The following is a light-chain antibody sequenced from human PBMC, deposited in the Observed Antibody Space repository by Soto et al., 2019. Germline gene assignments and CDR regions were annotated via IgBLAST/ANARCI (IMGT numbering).Light chain of an antibody. J-gene: IGKJ5*01. V-gene: IGKV1D-12*01. CDR2: AAS. Sequence: IEMTQSPSSVSASVGDRGTISCHGSRGISRSLAWYQQKPGKAPKLLIYAASSLQSGVPSRFSGSGFGTDFTLTISSLQPEDSAIYYCQQADTFPITSGQGTRLEI. CDR3: QQADTFPIT. CDR1: RGISRS.